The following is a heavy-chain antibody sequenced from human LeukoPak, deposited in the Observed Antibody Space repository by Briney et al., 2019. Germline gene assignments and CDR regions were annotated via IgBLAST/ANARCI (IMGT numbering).Heavy chain of an antibody. Sequence: KPSETLSLTCTVSGGSISSSSYYWGWIRQPPGKGLEWIGSIYYSGSTYYNPSLKSRVTISVDTSKNQFSLKLSSVTAADTAVYYCARGYYYGSGSYYLLDYWGQGTLVTVSS. CDR1: GGSISSSSYY. CDR2: IYYSGST. V-gene: IGHV4-39*07. J-gene: IGHJ4*02. D-gene: IGHD3-10*01. CDR3: ARGYYYGSGSYYLLDY.